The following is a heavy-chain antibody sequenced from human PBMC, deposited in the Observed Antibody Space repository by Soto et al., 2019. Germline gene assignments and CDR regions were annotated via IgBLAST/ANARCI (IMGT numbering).Heavy chain of an antibody. CDR1: GFTFSSYD. J-gene: IGHJ6*03. CDR2: IGTAGDT. V-gene: IGHV3-13*01. CDR3: ARARVYCTNGVCDGFYMDV. D-gene: IGHD2-8*01. Sequence: GGSLRLSCAASGFTFSSYDMHWVRQATGKGLEWVSAIGTAGDTYYPGSVKGRFTISRENAKNSLYLQMNSLRAGDTAVYYCARARVYCTNGVCDGFYMDVWGKGTTVTVSS.